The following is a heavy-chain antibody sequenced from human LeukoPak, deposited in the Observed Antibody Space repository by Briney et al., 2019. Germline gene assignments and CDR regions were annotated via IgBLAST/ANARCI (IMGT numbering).Heavy chain of an antibody. Sequence: SETLSLTCGVFGVSINDYYWSWIRQSPGKGLEWIGEISHTEGTRYNPSLESRVTMSVGTSENQLSLKLIFVTAADTAVYYCARIRCGHSGSICYNHWGLGTLVTVSS. D-gene: IGHD2-21*01. CDR1: GVSINDYY. CDR2: ISHTEGT. CDR3: ARIRCGHSGSICYNH. V-gene: IGHV4-34*01. J-gene: IGHJ4*02.